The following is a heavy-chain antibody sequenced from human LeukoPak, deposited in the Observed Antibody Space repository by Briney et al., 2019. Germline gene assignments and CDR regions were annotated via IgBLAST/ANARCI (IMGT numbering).Heavy chain of an antibody. CDR3: ARGGSYLSAFDI. CDR1: GLTFSTYI. J-gene: IGHJ3*02. D-gene: IGHD1-26*01. V-gene: IGHV3-53*01. CDR2: IYSGGST. Sequence: PGGSLRLSCAASGLTFSTYIMNWVRQTPGKGLEWVSIIYSGGSTFYADSVKGRFTISRDNSKNTLYLQMNSLGAEDTAVYYCARGGSYLSAFDIWGQGTMVTVSS.